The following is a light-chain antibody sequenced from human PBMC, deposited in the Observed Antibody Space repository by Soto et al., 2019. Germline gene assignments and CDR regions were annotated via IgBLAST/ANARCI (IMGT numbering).Light chain of an antibody. V-gene: IGLV2-14*01. CDR2: DVT. CDR3: NSYTSSSVV. Sequence: QSALTQPASVSGSPGQSITISCTGTSSDVGGYNYVSWYQQHPGKAPKLMIYDVTNRPSGVSDRFSGSKSGNTASLTIFGLQAEDEADYYFNSYTSSSVVFGGGTKLTVL. CDR1: SSDVGGYNY. J-gene: IGLJ2*01.